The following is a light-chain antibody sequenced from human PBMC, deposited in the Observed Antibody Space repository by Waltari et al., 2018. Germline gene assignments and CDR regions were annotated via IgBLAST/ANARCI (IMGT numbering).Light chain of an antibody. Sequence: EIVLTQSPATLSLSPGERATLSCRASQTVITYLAWYQQKPGQAPRLLISDASNRVPGIPAWFSGSGSGTDFTLTISSLEPEDFAVYYCQQRYYWPPWTFGQGTKVELK. CDR2: DAS. V-gene: IGKV3-11*01. J-gene: IGKJ1*01. CDR1: QTVITY. CDR3: QQRYYWPPWT.